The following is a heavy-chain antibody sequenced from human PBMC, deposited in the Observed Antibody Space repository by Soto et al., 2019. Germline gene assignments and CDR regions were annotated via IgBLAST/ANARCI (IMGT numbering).Heavy chain of an antibody. Sequence: GESLKISCKGSGYSFAGYWITWVRQRPGKGLEWMGRIDPSDSQTYYSPSFRGHVTISVTKSITTVFLQWSSLRASDTAMYYCARQIYDSDTGPNFQYYFDSWGQGTPVTVSS. D-gene: IGHD3-22*01. V-gene: IGHV5-10-1*01. CDR2: IDPSDSQT. CDR3: ARQIYDSDTGPNFQYYFDS. J-gene: IGHJ4*02. CDR1: GYSFAGYW.